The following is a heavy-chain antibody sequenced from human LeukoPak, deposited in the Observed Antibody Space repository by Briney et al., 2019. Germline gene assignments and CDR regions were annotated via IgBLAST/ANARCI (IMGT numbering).Heavy chain of an antibody. Sequence: PSETLSLTCTVSGGSISTGTYYCGRIRQPPGKGLEWIGSIYYSGSTYYNPSLKSRVTISVDTSKNQFSLKLSSVTAADTAVYYCARTTLTDDYWGQGTLVTVSS. V-gene: IGHV4-39*01. D-gene: IGHD1-1*01. CDR3: ARTTLTDDY. CDR1: GGSISTGTYY. CDR2: IYYSGST. J-gene: IGHJ4*02.